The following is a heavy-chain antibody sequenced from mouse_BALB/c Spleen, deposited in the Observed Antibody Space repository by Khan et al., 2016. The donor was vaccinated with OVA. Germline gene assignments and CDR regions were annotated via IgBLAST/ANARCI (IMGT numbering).Heavy chain of an antibody. D-gene: IGHD2-1*01. CDR2: IWGGGST. V-gene: IGHV2-6-5*01. CDR3: TKQKWYAYYGMDY. Sequence: VQLQESGPGLVAPSQSLSITCTVSGFSLTDYGVSWIRQPPGKGLEWLGVIWGGGSTYYNSALKSRLSISKDNSKSQVFLKMNSLQTDDTAMYYCTKQKWYAYYGMDYWGQGTSVTVSS. CDR1: GFSLTDYG. J-gene: IGHJ4*01.